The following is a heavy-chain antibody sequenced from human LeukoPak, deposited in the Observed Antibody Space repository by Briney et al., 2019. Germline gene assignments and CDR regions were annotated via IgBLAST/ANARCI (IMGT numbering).Heavy chain of an antibody. CDR2: VSSSGGST. Sequence: GGSLRLSCAASGFTFTSYAMSWVRQAPGKGLQWVSAVSSSGGSTYYADSVKGRFTISRDNSKNTLYLQMNSLRAEDTAVYYCAKGEWTFDYWGQGTLATVSS. D-gene: IGHD2-8*01. CDR3: AKGEWTFDY. V-gene: IGHV3-23*01. CDR1: GFTFTSYA. J-gene: IGHJ4*02.